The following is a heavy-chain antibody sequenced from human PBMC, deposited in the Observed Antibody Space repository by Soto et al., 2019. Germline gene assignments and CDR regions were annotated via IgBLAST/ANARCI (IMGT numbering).Heavy chain of an antibody. D-gene: IGHD5-12*01. CDR3: AKVRRDGYNYYFDY. CDR2: ISYDGSNK. Sequence: PGGSQRLSYAAAGCNFSSDGVHWFRQDQGKGLEWVAVISYDGSNKYYADSVKGRFTISRDNSKNTLYLQMNSLRAEDTAVYYCAKVRRDGYNYYFDYWGQGTLVTLSS. J-gene: IGHJ4*02. CDR1: GCNFSSDG. V-gene: IGHV3-30*18.